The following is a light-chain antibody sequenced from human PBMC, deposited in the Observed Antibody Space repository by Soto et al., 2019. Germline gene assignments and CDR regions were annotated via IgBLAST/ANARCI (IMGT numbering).Light chain of an antibody. Sequence: DIQLTQSPSTLSVSVGDRVTITCRASQSISNWLAWYQQKPGKAPNLLIYKASTLGSGVPSRFSGSGSGTEFTLTISSLQPDDFAMYYCQQYSGAITFGQGTRLE. CDR3: QQYSGAIT. CDR2: KAS. V-gene: IGKV1-5*03. CDR1: QSISNW. J-gene: IGKJ5*01.